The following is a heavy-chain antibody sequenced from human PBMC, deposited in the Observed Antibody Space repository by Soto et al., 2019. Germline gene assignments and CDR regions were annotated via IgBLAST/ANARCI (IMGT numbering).Heavy chain of an antibody. CDR2: IIPIFGTA. J-gene: IGHJ4*02. CDR3: ARELGYNWNEGFDY. V-gene: IGHV1-69*01. CDR1: GGTFSSYA. Sequence: QVQLVQSGAEVKKPGSSVKVSCKASGGTFSSYAISWVRQAPGQGLEWMGGIIPIFGTANYAQKFQGRVTSTADESTSTAYMALSRLRSEDTDVYYCARELGYNWNEGFDYWGQGTLVTVSS. D-gene: IGHD1-20*01.